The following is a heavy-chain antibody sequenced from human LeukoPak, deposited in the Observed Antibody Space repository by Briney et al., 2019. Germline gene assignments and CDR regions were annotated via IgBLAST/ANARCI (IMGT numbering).Heavy chain of an antibody. CDR2: IWYDGSNK. Sequence: GGPLRLSCAASGFTFSSYGMHWVRQAPGKGLEWVAVIWYDGSNKYYADSVKGRFTISRDNSKNTLYLQMNSLRAEDTAVYYCAKDFRPFGLRYWGQGTLVTVSS. D-gene: IGHD3/OR15-3a*01. J-gene: IGHJ4*02. V-gene: IGHV3-30*02. CDR1: GFTFSSYG. CDR3: AKDFRPFGLRY.